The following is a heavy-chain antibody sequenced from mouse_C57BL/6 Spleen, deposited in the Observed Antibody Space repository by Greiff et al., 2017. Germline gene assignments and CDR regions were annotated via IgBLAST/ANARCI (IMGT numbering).Heavy chain of an antibody. D-gene: IGHD2-5*01. V-gene: IGHV5-9-1*02. CDR3: TRGSNSLHYCDY. CDR2: ISSGGDYI. CDR1: GFTFSSYA. J-gene: IGHJ2*01. Sequence: EVKVVESGEGLVKPGGSLTLSCAASGFTFSSYAMSWVRPTPEKRLEWVAYISSGGDYIYYAASVKGRFAISRDNARNTLYLQMSSLKSEDTAMYYCTRGSNSLHYCDYWGQGTTLTVSS.